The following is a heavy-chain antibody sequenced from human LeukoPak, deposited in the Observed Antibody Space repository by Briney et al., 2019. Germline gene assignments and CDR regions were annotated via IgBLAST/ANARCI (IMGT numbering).Heavy chain of an antibody. CDR2: IYTSGST. J-gene: IGHJ3*02. D-gene: IGHD3-10*01. V-gene: IGHV4-4*07. CDR3: ARDHVTMVRGLDAFDI. CDR1: GGSISSYY. Sequence: SETLSLTCTVSGGSISSYYWSWIRQPAGKGLEWIGRIYTSGSTNYNPSLTSRVTMSVDTSKNQFSLKLSSVTAADTAVYYCARDHVTMVRGLDAFDIWGQGTMVTVSS.